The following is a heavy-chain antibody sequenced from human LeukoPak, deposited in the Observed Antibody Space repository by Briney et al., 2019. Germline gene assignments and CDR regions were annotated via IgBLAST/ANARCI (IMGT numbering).Heavy chain of an antibody. CDR2: IYYSGST. J-gene: IGHJ4*02. Sequence: PSETLSLTCTVSGGSISSSSYYWDWIRQPPGKGLEWIGSIYYSGSTYYNPSLKSRVTMSVDTSKNQFSLKLSSVTAADTAVYYCASELMCVYDRCTNYWGQGTLVTVSS. D-gene: IGHD3-22*01. CDR1: GGSISSSSYY. CDR3: ASELMCVYDRCTNY. V-gene: IGHV4-39*07.